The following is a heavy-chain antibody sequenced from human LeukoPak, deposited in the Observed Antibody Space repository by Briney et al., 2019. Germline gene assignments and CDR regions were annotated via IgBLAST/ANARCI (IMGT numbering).Heavy chain of an antibody. V-gene: IGHV3-53*01. Sequence: GGSLRLSCAASGFTVSSNYISWVRQAPGKGLEWVSVIYSGGSTYYADSVKGRFTISRDNSKNTLYLQMNSLRAEDTAVYYCAREGYSYGYVFFDYWGQGPLVTVSS. D-gene: IGHD5-18*01. CDR3: AREGYSYGYVFFDY. CDR2: IYSGGST. CDR1: GFTVSSNY. J-gene: IGHJ4*02.